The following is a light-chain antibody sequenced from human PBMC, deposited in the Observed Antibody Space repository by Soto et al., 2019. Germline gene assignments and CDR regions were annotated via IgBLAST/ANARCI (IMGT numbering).Light chain of an antibody. Sequence: QPVLTQPPSGSGAPGQRVTISCTGSSSKIGAGYDVHWYQQLPGAAPKVLIYGNSNRPSGVPDRFSGSKSGTSASLAITGLQAEDEADYYCQSYDSSLSAVVFGGGTKLTLL. CDR1: SSKIGAGYD. CDR2: GNS. CDR3: QSYDSSLSAVV. J-gene: IGLJ2*01. V-gene: IGLV1-40*01.